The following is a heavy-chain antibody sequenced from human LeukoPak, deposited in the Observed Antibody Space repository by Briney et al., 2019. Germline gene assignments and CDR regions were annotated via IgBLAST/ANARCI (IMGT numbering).Heavy chain of an antibody. J-gene: IGHJ4*02. Sequence: ASVKVSCKASGYTFTGYYIHWVRQAPGQGLEWMGWINPNSGGTKFEQRFQGRVTMTRDTSINTAYMELSMLTYDDTAVYSCAKGGDWRFPTAATQKFDFWGQGTLVTLSS. D-gene: IGHD2-21*01. CDR3: AKGGDWRFPTAATQKFDF. V-gene: IGHV1-2*02. CDR2: INPNSGGT. CDR1: GYTFTGYY.